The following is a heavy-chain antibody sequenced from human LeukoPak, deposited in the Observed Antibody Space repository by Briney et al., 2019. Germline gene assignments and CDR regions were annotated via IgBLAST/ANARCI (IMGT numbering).Heavy chain of an antibody. CDR2: INAGNGNT. CDR1: GYTFTNYG. CDR3: ARAYNWNDGWFDP. V-gene: IGHV1-3*03. J-gene: IGHJ5*02. D-gene: IGHD1-1*01. Sequence: ASVKVSFKASGYTFTNYGISWVRQAPGQRLEWMGWINAGNGNTKYSQEFQGRVTITRDTSASTAYMELSSLRSEDMAVYYCARAYNWNDGWFDPWGQGTLVTVSS.